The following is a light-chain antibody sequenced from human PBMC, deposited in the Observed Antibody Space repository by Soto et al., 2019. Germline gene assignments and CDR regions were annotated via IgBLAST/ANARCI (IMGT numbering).Light chain of an antibody. Sequence: DIQMTQSPSTLSASVGDRVTITCRASQSISSWLAWYQQKPGKDPKLLIYDASSLESGVPSRFSGSGSGTEFTLTISSQQPDDFATYYCQQYNRTFGQGTKVEIK. V-gene: IGKV1-5*01. J-gene: IGKJ1*01. CDR1: QSISSW. CDR2: DAS. CDR3: QQYNRT.